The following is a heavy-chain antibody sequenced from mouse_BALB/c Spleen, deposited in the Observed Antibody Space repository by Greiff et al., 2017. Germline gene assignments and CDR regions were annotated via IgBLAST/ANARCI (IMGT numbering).Heavy chain of an antibody. CDR1: GFSLTGYG. J-gene: IGHJ3*01. D-gene: IGHD2-1*01. CDR3: ASYGNYVGFAY. V-gene: IGHV2-6-7*01. Sequence: VKLQESGPGLVAPSQSLSITCTASGFSLTGYGVNWVRQPPGKGLEWLGMIWGDGSTDYNSALKSRLSISKDNSKSQVFLKMNSLQTDDTARYYCASYGNYVGFAYWGQGTLVTVSA. CDR2: IWGDGST.